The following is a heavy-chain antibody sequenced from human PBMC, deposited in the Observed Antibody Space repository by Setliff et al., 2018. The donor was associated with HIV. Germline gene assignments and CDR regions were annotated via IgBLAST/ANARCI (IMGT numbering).Heavy chain of an antibody. Sequence: PSETLSLTCTVSGASISSGGYYWSWIRQHPGKGLEWIAYIYYSGSTYYNPSLKSRVTISVDTSKNHFSLKLSSVTAADTAVYYCVRAALTSVTTGFLDWYFDLWGRGTLV. CDR1: GASISSGGYY. CDR3: VRAALTSVTTGFLDWYFDL. J-gene: IGHJ2*01. D-gene: IGHD4-17*01. V-gene: IGHV4-31*03. CDR2: IYYSGST.